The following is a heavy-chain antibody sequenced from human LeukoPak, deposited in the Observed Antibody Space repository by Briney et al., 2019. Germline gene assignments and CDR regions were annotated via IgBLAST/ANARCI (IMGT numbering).Heavy chain of an antibody. CDR1: GFTFSSYG. V-gene: IGHV3-30*18. CDR3: AKEDHDSGTYRGFDY. CDR2: ISYDENNK. D-gene: IGHD3-10*01. Sequence: QSGGSLRLSCAASGFTFSSYGIHWVRQAPGKGLEWVAHISYDENNKFYADSVKGRFTISRDNSKNTLYLQMNSLRPEDTAVYYCAKEDHDSGTYRGFDYWGQGALVTVSS. J-gene: IGHJ4*02.